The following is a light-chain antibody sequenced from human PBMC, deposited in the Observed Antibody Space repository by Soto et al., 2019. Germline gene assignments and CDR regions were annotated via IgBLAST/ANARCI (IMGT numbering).Light chain of an antibody. CDR3: QTWGADSVI. CDR2: LNSDGSH. V-gene: IGLV4-69*01. Sequence: QLVLTQSPSASASLGASVKLTCTLSSGHSSYAIAWHQQQPEKGPRFLMKLNSDGSHSKGDGISDRFSGSSSGAERYLTISSLQSVDEADYYCQTWGADSVIFGGGTKLTVL. CDR1: SGHSSYA. J-gene: IGLJ2*01.